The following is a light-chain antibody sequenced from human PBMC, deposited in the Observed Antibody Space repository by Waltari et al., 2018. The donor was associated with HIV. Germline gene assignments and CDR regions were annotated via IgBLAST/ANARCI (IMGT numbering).Light chain of an antibody. Sequence: QSVLTQPPSVSGAPGQRVTIACTGTRSNIGAGFDVHWYQQIPGNAPKLLIYDNHIRPSGLPDRFSGSKSGTSASRAITGLQSEDEADYYCQSYDMSQSGSLVFGGGTKLTVL. J-gene: IGLJ2*01. CDR3: QSYDMSQSGSLV. CDR2: DNH. CDR1: RSNIGAGFD. V-gene: IGLV1-40*01.